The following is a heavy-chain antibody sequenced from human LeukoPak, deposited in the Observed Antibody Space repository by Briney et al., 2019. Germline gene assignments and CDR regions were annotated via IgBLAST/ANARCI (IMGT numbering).Heavy chain of an antibody. V-gene: IGHV4-59*08. CDR1: GYSITSAYC. D-gene: IGHD6-13*01. Sequence: SETLSLTCTVSGYSITSAYCWSWIRQPPGKGLEWIGYIYYSGSTNYNPSLKSRVTISVDTSKNQFSLKLSSVTAADTAVYYCARLGLAAAGSRWFDPWGQGTLVTVSS. CDR2: IYYSGST. CDR3: ARLGLAAAGSRWFDP. J-gene: IGHJ5*02.